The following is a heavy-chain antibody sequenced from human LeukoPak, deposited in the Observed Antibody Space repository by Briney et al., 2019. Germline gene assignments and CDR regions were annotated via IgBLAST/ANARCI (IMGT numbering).Heavy chain of an antibody. CDR1: GFTFSSYG. CDR3: ARDGTYYDFWSGYYRY. D-gene: IGHD3-3*01. V-gene: IGHV3-33*01. CDR2: IWYDGSNK. Sequence: GGSLRLSCAASGFTFSSYGMHWVRQAPGKGLEWVAVIWYDGSNKYYADSVKGRFTISRDNSKNTLYLQMNSLRAEDTAVYYCARDGTYYDFWSGYYRYWGQGTLVTVFS. J-gene: IGHJ4*02.